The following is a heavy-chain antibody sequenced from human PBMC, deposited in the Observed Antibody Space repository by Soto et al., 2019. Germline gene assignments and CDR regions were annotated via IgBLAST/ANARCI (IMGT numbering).Heavy chain of an antibody. CDR2: MYNTGST. CDR3: ARDLWGYCGTDCYPLDV. Sequence: SETLSLTCTVSGGSISGYYWSWIWQPPGKGLEWIGYMYNTGSTVYNPSLKSRVTISVDTSKNQFSLKLNSVTAADTAVYYCARDLWGYCGTDCYPLDVWGQGTTVTVSS. V-gene: IGHV4-59*01. CDR1: GGSISGYY. D-gene: IGHD2-21*02. J-gene: IGHJ6*02.